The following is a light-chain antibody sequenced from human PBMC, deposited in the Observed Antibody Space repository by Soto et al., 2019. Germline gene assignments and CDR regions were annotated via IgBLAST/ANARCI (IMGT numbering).Light chain of an antibody. V-gene: IGKV1-9*01. J-gene: IGKJ1*01. Sequence: DIQLTQSPSFLSASVGDRVTITCRASQGISTYLAWYQQEPGKAPKLLIYAASTLQSGVPSRFGGSGSGTEFTLTISSLQPEDFATYYCQHLNDYPRTFGQGTKVEIK. CDR1: QGISTY. CDR3: QHLNDYPRT. CDR2: AAS.